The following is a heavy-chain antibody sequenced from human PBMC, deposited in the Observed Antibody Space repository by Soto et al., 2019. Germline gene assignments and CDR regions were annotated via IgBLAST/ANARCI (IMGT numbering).Heavy chain of an antibody. CDR2: IGDSGAST. CDR3: AKGVELDV. CDR1: GFSFSSFA. V-gene: IGHV3-23*01. D-gene: IGHD1-26*01. Sequence: EVLLLESGGGLVQPGGSLRLSCEASGFSFSSFAMNWVSQAPGKGLEWVSAIGDSGASTYYADSVKGRFTISRDNSRNTLYLQLSSLRAEDTAVYYCAKGVELDVWGNGTTVTVSS. J-gene: IGHJ6*04.